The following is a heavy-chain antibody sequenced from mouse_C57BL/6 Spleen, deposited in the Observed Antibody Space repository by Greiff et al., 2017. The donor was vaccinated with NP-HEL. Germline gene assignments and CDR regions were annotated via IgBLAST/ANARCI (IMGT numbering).Heavy chain of an antibody. CDR2: IDPSDSYT. V-gene: IGHV1-59*01. Sequence: VQLQQPGAELVRPGTSVKLSCKASGYTFTSYWMHWVKQRPGQGLEWIGVIDPSDSYTNYNQKFKGKATLTVDTSSSTAYMQLSSLTSEDSAVYYCARSANWDYFDYWGQGTTLTVSS. J-gene: IGHJ2*01. D-gene: IGHD4-1*01. CDR3: ARSANWDYFDY. CDR1: GYTFTSYW.